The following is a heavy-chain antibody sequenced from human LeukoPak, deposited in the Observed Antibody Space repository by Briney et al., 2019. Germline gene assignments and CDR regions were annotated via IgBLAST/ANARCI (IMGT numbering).Heavy chain of an antibody. Sequence: PSETLSLTCTISGGSITSYYWSWIRQPPGKGLEWIGYIYYSGSTNYNPSLTSRVTISVDTSKNQFSLKLSPVTAADTAVYYCVRDSTDYYDSSGQGLFDYWGQGTLVTVSS. J-gene: IGHJ4*02. CDR1: GGSITSYY. D-gene: IGHD3-22*01. V-gene: IGHV4-59*01. CDR3: VRDSTDYYDSSGQGLFDY. CDR2: IYYSGST.